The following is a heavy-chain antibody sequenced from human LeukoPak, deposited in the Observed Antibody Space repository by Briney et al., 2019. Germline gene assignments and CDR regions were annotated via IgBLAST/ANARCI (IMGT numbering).Heavy chain of an antibody. J-gene: IGHJ4*02. CDR2: ISGSGGST. CDR3: AKVIVSVSANGAFDY. D-gene: IGHD5/OR15-5a*01. CDR1: GFTFSSYA. Sequence: PGGSLRLSCAASGFTFSSYAMSWVRQAPGKGLEWVSAISGSGGSTYYADSVKGRFTISRDNSKNTVYLQMNSLRGDDTSIYYCAKVIVSVSANGAFDYWGQGTLVTVSS. V-gene: IGHV3-23*01.